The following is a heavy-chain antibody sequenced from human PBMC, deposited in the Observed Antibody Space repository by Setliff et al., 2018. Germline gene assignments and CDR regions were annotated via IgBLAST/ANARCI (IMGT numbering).Heavy chain of an antibody. J-gene: IGHJ4*02. Sequence: PSETLSLTCTVYGGSLSNYYWSWIRQPPGKGLEWIVEINHSGSTNYNPSLKGRVTISVDTSKNQLSLKVNSVSVADTAVYFCARDNTILGATDYWGQGTLVTVSS. D-gene: IGHD1-26*01. CDR3: ARDNTILGATDY. CDR1: GGSLSNYY. V-gene: IGHV4-34*01. CDR2: INHSGST.